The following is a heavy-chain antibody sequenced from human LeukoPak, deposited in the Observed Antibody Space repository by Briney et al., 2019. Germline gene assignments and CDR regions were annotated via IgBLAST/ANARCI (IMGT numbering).Heavy chain of an antibody. J-gene: IGHJ4*02. D-gene: IGHD3-10*01. Sequence: GGSLRLSCAACGFTVSTNYMHCVRQAPGKGLEWVSGIYSGGNTYEADAVKGRFTITKDKSRNTLYLQMNSLRAEDSAVYYCARGPPYGLRSDYFDYWGQGTLVTVSS. CDR3: ARGPPYGLRSDYFDY. V-gene: IGHV3-66*01. CDR1: GFTVSTNY. CDR2: IYSGGNT.